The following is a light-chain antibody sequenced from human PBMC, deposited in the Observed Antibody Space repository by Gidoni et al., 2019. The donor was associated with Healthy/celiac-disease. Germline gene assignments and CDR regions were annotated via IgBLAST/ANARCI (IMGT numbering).Light chain of an antibody. J-gene: IGKJ1*01. CDR2: KAS. Sequence: DIQITQSHSTLSASIGDRVTITCRASQIISYCLAWYQQKPGEAPKLLIYKASKLEGGVPSRFRGSGSGTEFTLTISSLQPDDFATYYCQHYSSLWTFGQGTKVEIK. V-gene: IGKV1-5*03. CDR3: QHYSSLWT. CDR1: QIISYC.